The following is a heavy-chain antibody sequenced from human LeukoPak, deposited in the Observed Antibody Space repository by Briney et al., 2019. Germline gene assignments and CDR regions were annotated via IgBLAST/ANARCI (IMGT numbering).Heavy chain of an antibody. CDR2: IYYNGDT. J-gene: IGHJ4*02. V-gene: IGHV4-59*01. CDR1: GGSISPYY. D-gene: IGHD3-10*01. Sequence: SETLSLTCTVSGGSISPYYWTWIRQSPGKGLEWIGYIYYNGDTNYNPSLKSRVTISLDSSKNQFSLKLSSVTAADTAVYYCAQHIRQSGTYYFDYWGQGTLVTVSS. CDR3: AQHIRQSGTYYFDY.